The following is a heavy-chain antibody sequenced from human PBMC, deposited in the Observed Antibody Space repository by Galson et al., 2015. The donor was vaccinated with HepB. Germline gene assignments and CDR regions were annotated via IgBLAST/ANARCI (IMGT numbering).Heavy chain of an antibody. CDR1: AYTFTTYW. Sequence: QSGAEVKKPGESLKISCKGSAYTFTTYWIVWVRQMPGKGLEWMGVIYPGDSHTIYNPSFQGQVTISADKSISTAYLQWGSLKASDTAMYYCARHHCSSSTNCFTARGGMDVWGQGTTVTVPS. D-gene: IGHD2-2*02. CDR2: IYPGDSHT. J-gene: IGHJ6*02. CDR3: ARHHCSSSTNCFTARGGMDV. V-gene: IGHV5-51*01.